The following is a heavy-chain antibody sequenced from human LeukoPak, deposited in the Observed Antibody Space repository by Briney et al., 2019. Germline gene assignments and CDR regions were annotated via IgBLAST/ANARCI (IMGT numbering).Heavy chain of an antibody. D-gene: IGHD3-22*01. V-gene: IGHV3-23*01. CDR2: ISGSGGST. CDR1: GFTFSSYA. CDR3: ATHYYYDSSGYKNDY. Sequence: GGSLRLSCAASGFTFSSYAMSWVRQAPGKGLEWVSAISGSGGSTYYADSVKGRFTISRDNSKNTLYLQMNSLRAEDTAVYYCATHYYYDSSGYKNDYWGQGTLVTVSS. J-gene: IGHJ4*02.